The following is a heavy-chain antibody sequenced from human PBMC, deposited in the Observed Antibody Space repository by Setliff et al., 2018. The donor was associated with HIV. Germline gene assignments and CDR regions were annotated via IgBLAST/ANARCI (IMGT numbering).Heavy chain of an antibody. J-gene: IGHJ5*02. V-gene: IGHV4-4*07. CDR2: IDSSGTT. Sequence: SETLSLTCTISGGSCGVYSWSWIRQSAGRGLEWIGRIDSSGTTDYKPSLKGRVAISVDTSRNQFSLRVTSVTAADTAVYFCARDRHSSGLGSYGPWGPGILVTVSS. CDR3: ARDRHSSGLGSYGP. D-gene: IGHD3-10*01. CDR1: GGSCGVYS.